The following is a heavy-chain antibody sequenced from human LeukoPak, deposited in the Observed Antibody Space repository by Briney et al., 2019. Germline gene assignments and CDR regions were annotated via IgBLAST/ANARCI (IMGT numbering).Heavy chain of an antibody. CDR1: GGSFSGYY. V-gene: IGHV4-34*01. CDR2: INHSGST. Sequence: SETLSLTCAVYGGSFSGYYWSWIRQPPGKGLEWIGEINHSGSTNYNPSLKSRVTISVDTSKNQFSLKLSSVTAADTAVYYCASKGAYCGGDCYSGAFDIWGQGTMVTVSS. CDR3: ASKGAYCGGDCYSGAFDI. D-gene: IGHD2-21*02. J-gene: IGHJ3*02.